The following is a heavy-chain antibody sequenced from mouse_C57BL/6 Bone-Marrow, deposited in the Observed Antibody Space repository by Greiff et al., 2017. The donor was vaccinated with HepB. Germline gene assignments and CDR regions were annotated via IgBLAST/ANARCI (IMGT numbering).Heavy chain of an antibody. J-gene: IGHJ3*01. Sequence: EVQLQQSGPELVKPGASVKISCKASGYTFTDYYMNWVKQSHGKSLEWIGDINPNNGGTSYNQKFKGKATLTVDKSSSTAYMELRSLSSEDSAVYYCARWSYWGQGTLVTVSA. CDR1: GYTFTDYY. CDR3: ARWSY. V-gene: IGHV1-26*01. CDR2: INPNNGGT.